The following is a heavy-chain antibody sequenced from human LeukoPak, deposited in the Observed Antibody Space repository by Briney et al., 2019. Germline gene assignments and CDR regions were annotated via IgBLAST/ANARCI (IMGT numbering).Heavy chain of an antibody. D-gene: IGHD2-2*02. V-gene: IGHV3-7*01. J-gene: IGHJ6*03. Sequence: GGSLRLSCAASGFTFSSYWMSWVRQAPGKGLEWVANIKQDGSEKYYVDSVKGRITISRDNAKNSLYLQMNSLRAEDTAVYYCARETYCSSTSCYIEFYYYMDVWSKGTTVTVSS. CDR3: ARETYCSSTSCYIEFYYYMDV. CDR2: IKQDGSEK. CDR1: GFTFSSYW.